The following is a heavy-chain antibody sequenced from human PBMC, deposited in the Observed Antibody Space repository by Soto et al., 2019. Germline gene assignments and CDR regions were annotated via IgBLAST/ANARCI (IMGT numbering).Heavy chain of an antibody. CDR2: IYYSGST. D-gene: IGHD6-6*01. V-gene: IGHV4-31*03. CDR3: ARGIPPYSSSPLNYYYGMDV. CDR1: GGSISSGGYY. Sequence: PSETLSLTCTVSGGSISSGGYYWSWFRPHPGKGQKWIGYIYYSGSTYYNPSLKSRITISVDTSKNQFSLKLSSVTAADTAVYYCARGIPPYSSSPLNYYYGMDVWGQGTTVTVSS. J-gene: IGHJ6*02.